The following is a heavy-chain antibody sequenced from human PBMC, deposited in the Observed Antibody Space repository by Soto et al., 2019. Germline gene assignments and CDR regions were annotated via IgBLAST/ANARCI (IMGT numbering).Heavy chain of an antibody. CDR2: IYPGDSDT. J-gene: IGHJ5*02. D-gene: IGHD5-18*01. V-gene: IGHV5-51*01. CDR1: GYSFTSYW. Sequence: PGESLKISCKGSGYSFTSYWIGWVRQMPGKGLEWMGIIYPGDSDTRYSPSFQGQVTISADKSISTAYLQWSSLKASDTAMYYCAIYVDTAYNWFAPWGQGTLVTVSS. CDR3: AIYVDTAYNWFAP.